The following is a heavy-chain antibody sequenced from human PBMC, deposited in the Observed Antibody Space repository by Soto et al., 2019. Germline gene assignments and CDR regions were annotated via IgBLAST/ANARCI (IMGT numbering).Heavy chain of an antibody. D-gene: IGHD2-2*01. CDR2: ISAYNGNT. J-gene: IGHJ6*02. Sequence: SVKFSGKSSGGTFGSYAISCVRHAAGQELDSIVWISAYNGNTNYAQKLQGRVTMTTDTSTSTAYMELRSLRSDDTAVYYCARGGCSSTSCYWRYYYYYGMDVWGQGTTVTVSS. CDR1: GGTFGSYA. V-gene: IGHV1-18*01. CDR3: ARGGCSSTSCYWRYYYYYGMDV.